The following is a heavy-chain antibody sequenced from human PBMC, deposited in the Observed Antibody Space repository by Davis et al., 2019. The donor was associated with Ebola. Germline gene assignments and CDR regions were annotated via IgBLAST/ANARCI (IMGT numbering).Heavy chain of an antibody. Sequence: GESLKISCAASDFTFSSYAMSWVRQAPGKGLEWVSSIRGSGDSTYYADSVKGRFTISRDNVQNTLYFQMNSLRADDTAVYYCAKVSFRFWDIWGQGVLVTVSS. CDR1: DFTFSSYA. V-gene: IGHV3-23*01. CDR2: IRGSGDST. J-gene: IGHJ4*02. CDR3: AKVSFRFWDI. D-gene: IGHD3-16*01.